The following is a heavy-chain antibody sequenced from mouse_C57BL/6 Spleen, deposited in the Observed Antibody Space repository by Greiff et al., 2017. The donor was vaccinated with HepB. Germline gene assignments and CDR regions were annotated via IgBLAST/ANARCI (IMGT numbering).Heavy chain of an antibody. CDR1: GYTFTSYW. J-gene: IGHJ3*01. CDR2: IHPNSGST. V-gene: IGHV1-64*01. Sequence: QVQLQQPGAELVKPGASVKLSCKASGYTFTSYWMHWVKQRPGQGLEWIGMIHPNSGSTNYNEKFKSKATLTVDKSSSTAYMQLSSLTSEDSAVYYCARWYYTHLSWFAYWGQGTLVTVSA. D-gene: IGHD2-12*01. CDR3: ARWYYTHLSWFAY.